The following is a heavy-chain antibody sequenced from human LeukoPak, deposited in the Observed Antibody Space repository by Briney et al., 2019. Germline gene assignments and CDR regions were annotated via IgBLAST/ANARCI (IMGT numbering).Heavy chain of an antibody. V-gene: IGHV4-59*08. CDR2: VYYIGST. CDR3: ASRTPVTMIVVSLDDAFDI. Sequence: SETLSLTCTVSGGSITSYYWSWIRQPPRKRLEWIGYVYYIGSTNYSPSLKSRVAISVDTSKNQFSLKLSSVTAADTAVYYCASRTPVTMIVVSLDDAFDIWGQGTMVTVSS. CDR1: GGSITSYY. J-gene: IGHJ3*02. D-gene: IGHD3-22*01.